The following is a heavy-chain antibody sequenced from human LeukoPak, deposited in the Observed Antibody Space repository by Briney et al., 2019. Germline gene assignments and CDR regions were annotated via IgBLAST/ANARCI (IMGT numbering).Heavy chain of an antibody. V-gene: IGHV4-4*07. Sequence: SETLSLTCTVSGASISHYYWNRIRQPAGKGLEWIGRIYTLYTTGSPDYNPSLKSRITMSIDTSKNQFSLNLSSVTAADTAVYYCARDPGSGSYYLAFDVWAKGQWPPSLQ. J-gene: IGHJ3*01. D-gene: IGHD3-10*01. CDR2: IYTLYTTGSP. CDR1: GASISHYY. CDR3: ARDPGSGSYYLAFDV.